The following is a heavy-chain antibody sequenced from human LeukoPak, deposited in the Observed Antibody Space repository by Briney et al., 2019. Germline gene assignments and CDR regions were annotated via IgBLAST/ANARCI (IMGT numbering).Heavy chain of an antibody. Sequence: GGSLRLSCAASGFTFSSYGMSWIRQAPGKGLEWVSYISSSGSTIYYADSVKGRFTISRDNAKNSLYLQMNSLRAEDTAVYYCARVENRGSGNAFDIWGQGTMVTVSS. CDR2: ISSSGSTI. CDR1: GFTFSSYG. J-gene: IGHJ3*02. D-gene: IGHD1-14*01. V-gene: IGHV3-48*04. CDR3: ARVENRGSGNAFDI.